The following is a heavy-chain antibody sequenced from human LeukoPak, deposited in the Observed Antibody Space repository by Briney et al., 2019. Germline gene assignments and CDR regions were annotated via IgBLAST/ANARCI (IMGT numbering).Heavy chain of an antibody. CDR3: AKDLPYYYDSSGSGDAFDI. CDR1: GLIFSNYG. D-gene: IGHD3-22*01. J-gene: IGHJ3*02. V-gene: IGHV3-23*01. CDR2: ISGSGSST. Sequence: GGSLRLSCAASGLIFSNYGMNWVRQAPGKGLDWVSSISGSGSSTYYAESVKGRVTISRDNSQSTLYLQMNSLRAEDTAIYYCAKDLPYYYDSSGSGDAFDIWGRGTMVTVST.